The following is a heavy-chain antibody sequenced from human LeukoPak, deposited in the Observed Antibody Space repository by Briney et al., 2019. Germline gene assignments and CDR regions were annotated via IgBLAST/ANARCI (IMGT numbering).Heavy chain of an antibody. CDR1: GGSFSGCY. J-gene: IGHJ4*02. V-gene: IGHV4-34*01. CDR3: ARGYGDFWSGSYGD. D-gene: IGHD3-3*01. Sequence: PSETLSLTCAVYGGSFSGCYWSWIRQPPGKGLEWIGEINHSGSTNYNPSLKSRVTISVDTSKNQFSLKLSSVPAADTAVYYCARGYGDFWSGSYGDWGERTLVPVSS. CDR2: INHSGST.